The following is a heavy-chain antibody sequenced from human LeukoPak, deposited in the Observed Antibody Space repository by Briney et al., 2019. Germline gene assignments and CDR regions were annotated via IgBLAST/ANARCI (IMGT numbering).Heavy chain of an antibody. CDR3: AREGYQLLTAFDY. D-gene: IGHD2-2*01. CDR2: IPYDGSNK. J-gene: IGHJ4*02. V-gene: IGHV3-30-3*01. Sequence: GGSLRLSCAASGFTFSSYAMHWVRQAPGKGLEWVAVIPYDGSNKYYADSVKGRLTISRDNSKNTLYLQMNSLRAEDTAVYYCAREGYQLLTAFDYWGQGTLVTVSS. CDR1: GFTFSSYA.